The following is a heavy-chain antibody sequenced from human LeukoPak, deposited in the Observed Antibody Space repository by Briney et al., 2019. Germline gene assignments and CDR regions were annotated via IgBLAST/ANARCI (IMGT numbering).Heavy chain of an antibody. J-gene: IGHJ4*02. V-gene: IGHV3-7*01. CDR1: GFTFSSYW. Sequence: GGSLRLSCAASGFTFSSYWMSWVRQAPGKGLEWVANIKQDGSEKYYVDSVKGRFTISRDNDKNSLYLQMNSLRAEDTAVYYCARGAGGGGYSYGPYYFDYWGQGTLVTVSS. D-gene: IGHD5-18*01. CDR2: IKQDGSEK. CDR3: ARGAGGGGYSYGPYYFDY.